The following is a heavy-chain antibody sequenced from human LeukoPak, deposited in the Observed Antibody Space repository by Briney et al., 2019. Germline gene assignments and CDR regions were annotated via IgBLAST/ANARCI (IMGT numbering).Heavy chain of an antibody. V-gene: IGHV1-2*02. Sequence: GASVKVSCKASGYTFSGYYMYWVRQAPGQGLEWMGWINPNSGGTKYPQKFQGRVTMTRDTSISTAYMELSRLRSDDTAVYYCAREAVVTATGIGWYGMDVWGQGTTVPVSS. D-gene: IGHD2-21*02. CDR2: INPNSGGT. J-gene: IGHJ6*02. CDR1: GYTFSGYY. CDR3: AREAVVTATGIGWYGMDV.